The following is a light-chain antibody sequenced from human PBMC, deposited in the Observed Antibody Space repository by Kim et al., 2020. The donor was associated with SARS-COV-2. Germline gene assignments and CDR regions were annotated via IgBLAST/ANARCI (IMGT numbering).Light chain of an antibody. CDR2: DAS. CDR3: QQYGTSPWT. Sequence: LSPGERATLSCRASQSVRGSYLGWYQQKPGQAPRLLIYDASRRVTGIPDRFSGSGSGTDFTLTISRLEPEDFAVYYCQQYGTSPWTFGQGTKLEI. V-gene: IGKV3-20*01. CDR1: QSVRGSY. J-gene: IGKJ1*01.